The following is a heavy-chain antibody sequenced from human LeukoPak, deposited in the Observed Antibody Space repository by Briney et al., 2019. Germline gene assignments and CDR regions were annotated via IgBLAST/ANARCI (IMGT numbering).Heavy chain of an antibody. Sequence: ASVKVSCKASGYTFTTYNINWVRQAPGQGLEWMGWISGYDGNTNYAQKLQGRVTMTTDTSTSTAYMELRSLKSDDTAVYYCASLKNYYDSSGYLVTDAFDIWGQGTMVTVSS. D-gene: IGHD3-22*01. CDR3: ASLKNYYDSSGYLVTDAFDI. V-gene: IGHV1-18*01. CDR1: GYTFTTYN. J-gene: IGHJ3*02. CDR2: ISGYDGNT.